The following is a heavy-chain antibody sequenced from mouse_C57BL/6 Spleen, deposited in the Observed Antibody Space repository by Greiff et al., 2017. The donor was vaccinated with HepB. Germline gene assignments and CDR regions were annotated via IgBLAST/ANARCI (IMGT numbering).Heavy chain of an antibody. D-gene: IGHD3-3*01. V-gene: IGHV7-3*01. CDR2: IRNKANGYTT. Sequence: EVMLVESGGGLVQPGGSLSLSCAASGFTFTDYYMSWVRQPPGKAFEWLGFIRNKANGYTTEYSASVKGRFTISRDNSQSILYLQMNALRAEDSATYYCARPSLGQGLDYWGQGTTLTVSS. CDR3: ARPSLGQGLDY. CDR1: GFTFTDYY. J-gene: IGHJ2*01.